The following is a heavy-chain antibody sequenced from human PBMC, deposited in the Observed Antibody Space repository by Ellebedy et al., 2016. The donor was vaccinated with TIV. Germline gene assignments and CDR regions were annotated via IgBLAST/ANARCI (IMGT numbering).Heavy chain of an antibody. Sequence: GESLKIYCAASGFTFSSYGMHWVRQAPGKGLEGVAVIWYDGSKTYYADSLKGRFTISRDNSKNTLYLQMNSLRAEDTAVYYCARGLEGGFDPWGQGTLVTVSS. J-gene: IGHJ5*02. CDR2: IWYDGSKT. V-gene: IGHV3-33*01. D-gene: IGHD1-1*01. CDR3: ARGLEGGFDP. CDR1: GFTFSSYG.